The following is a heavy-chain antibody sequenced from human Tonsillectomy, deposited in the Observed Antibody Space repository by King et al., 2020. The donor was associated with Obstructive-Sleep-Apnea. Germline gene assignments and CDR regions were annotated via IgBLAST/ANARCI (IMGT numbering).Heavy chain of an antibody. CDR3: ARDLWGGTYDY. D-gene: IGHD1-26*01. Sequence: VQLVESGGGLVKPGGSLRLSCAASGFNLNAYHMSWIRQAPGKGLEWGSYAKSVDDVIFYADSVKGRFTVYTDNAKTSLYLQMNSLRVEDTAIYYCARDLWGGTYDYWGQGALVTVSS. CDR2: AKSVDDVI. V-gene: IGHV3-11*01. CDR1: GFNLNAYH. J-gene: IGHJ4*02.